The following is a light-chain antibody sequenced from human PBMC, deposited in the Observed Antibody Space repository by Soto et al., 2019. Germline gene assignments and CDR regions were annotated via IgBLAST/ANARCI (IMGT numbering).Light chain of an antibody. V-gene: IGKV1-33*01. CDR1: EDIRTS. J-gene: IGKJ3*01. CDR3: QHYNNLPPFT. CDR2: GAS. Sequence: DIQMTQSPSSLSASVGARVSITCQASEDIRTSLSWFQHKPGRAPKLLIYGASYLETGVPSRFRGRGSWTDFTLTISSLQPEDIATYYCQHYNNLPPFTFGPGTIVDVK.